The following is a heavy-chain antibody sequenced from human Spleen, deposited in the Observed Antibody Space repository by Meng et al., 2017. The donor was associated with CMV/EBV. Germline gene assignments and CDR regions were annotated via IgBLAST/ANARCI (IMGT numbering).Heavy chain of an antibody. Sequence: GGSLRLSCTASGFTFNTYWMHWVRQAPGKGLAWVSRINRDGGTTDYADSVKGRFTISRDNAKNRLYLQMNSLRAEDTAIYYCAREYCSDTRCYFDFYGMDVWGQGTTVTVSS. CDR3: AREYCSDTRCYFDFYGMDV. D-gene: IGHD2-2*01. V-gene: IGHV3-74*01. CDR2: INRDGGTT. CDR1: GFTFNTYW. J-gene: IGHJ6*02.